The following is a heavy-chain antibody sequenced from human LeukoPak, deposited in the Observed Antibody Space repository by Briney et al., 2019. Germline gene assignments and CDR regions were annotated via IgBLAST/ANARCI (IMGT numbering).Heavy chain of an antibody. CDR3: AKERRVGQWLVVCYFDY. CDR1: GFTFSSYA. V-gene: IGHV3-23*01. J-gene: IGHJ4*02. CDR2: ISGSGGST. D-gene: IGHD6-19*01. Sequence: GGSLRLSCAASGFTFSSYAMSWVRQAPGKGLEWVSGISGSGGSTYYADSVKGRFTISRDNSKNALYLQMNSLRAEDTAIYYCAKERRVGQWLVVCYFDYWGQGTLVTVSS.